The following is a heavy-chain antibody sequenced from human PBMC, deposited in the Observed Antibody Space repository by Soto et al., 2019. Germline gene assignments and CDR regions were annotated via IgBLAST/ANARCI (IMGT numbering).Heavy chain of an antibody. J-gene: IGHJ6*04. CDR3: AKDMGGYRKSMDV. CDR1: GFTFDDYA. D-gene: IGHD6-25*01. V-gene: IGHV3-9*01. Sequence: EVQLVESGGGLVQPGRSLRLSCAASGFTFDDYAMHWVRQAPGKGLEWVSGISWNSGNIGYADSVKGRFTISRDNAKNSLYRQMNSRRADDTALYYCAKDMGGYRKSMDVWGKGTTVTVSS. CDR2: ISWNSGNI.